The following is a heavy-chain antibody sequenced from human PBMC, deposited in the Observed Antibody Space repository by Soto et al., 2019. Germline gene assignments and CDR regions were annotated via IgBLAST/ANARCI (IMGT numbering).Heavy chain of an antibody. D-gene: IGHD2-15*01. J-gene: IGHJ4*02. Sequence: GSLRLSCAASRISLIYYAMSWFRHSAFKGLEWVSVISGSGDATYYADSVKGRFTVFRDNSKNTLYLQVNSLRAEDTAVYYCAKAQEIGGNVNSFFDYWGQGTLVTVSS. V-gene: IGHV3-23*01. CDR3: AKAQEIGGNVNSFFDY. CDR2: ISGSGDAT. CDR1: RISLIYYA.